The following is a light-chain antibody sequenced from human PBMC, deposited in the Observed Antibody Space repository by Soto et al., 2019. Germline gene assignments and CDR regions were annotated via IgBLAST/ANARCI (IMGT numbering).Light chain of an antibody. CDR3: AAWDDSLSGPV. V-gene: IGLV1-47*01. CDR1: SSNIGSNY. J-gene: IGLJ1*01. Sequence: QSVLTQPPSASGTPGQRVTISCSGSSSNIGSNYVYWYQQLPGTAPKLLIYRNNHRPSGVPDRCSGSKSGTSASRAISGLRSEDEADYYCAAWDDSLSGPVFGTGTKLTVL. CDR2: RNN.